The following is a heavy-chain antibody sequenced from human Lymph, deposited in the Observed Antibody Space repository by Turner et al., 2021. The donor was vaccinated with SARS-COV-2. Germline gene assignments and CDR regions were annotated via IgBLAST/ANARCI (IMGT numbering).Heavy chain of an antibody. Sequence: EEQLVESGGGLVKPGGSLRRTCAASGFTLSIYSMYWVRQSPWNGLEWFSSIISNSSYISYADSVKGRFTISRDDAKISLYLQLNSLISEDTAVYYCSRDIPSTADYFDYWGQGTLVTVSS. CDR1: GFTLSIYS. V-gene: IGHV3-21*01. D-gene: IGHD2-21*01. J-gene: IGHJ4*02. CDR2: IISNSSYI. CDR3: SRDIPSTADYFDY.